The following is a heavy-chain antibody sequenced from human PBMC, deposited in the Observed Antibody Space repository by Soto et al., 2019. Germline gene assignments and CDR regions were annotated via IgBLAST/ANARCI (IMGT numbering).Heavy chain of an antibody. CDR3: ARDAPGVAPY. CDR2: INYRGTT. D-gene: IGHD2-15*01. CDR1: GGSIIDGQTY. J-gene: IGHJ4*02. Sequence: QVQLQESGPGLVKPSQTLSLTCTVSGGSIIDGQTYLNWIRQHPERGLEWMGYINYRGTTNYSPALKRRILISIETSKNQSPLRLTSVTAADTAVYYCARDAPGVAPYWGQGTLVTVSS. V-gene: IGHV4-31*03.